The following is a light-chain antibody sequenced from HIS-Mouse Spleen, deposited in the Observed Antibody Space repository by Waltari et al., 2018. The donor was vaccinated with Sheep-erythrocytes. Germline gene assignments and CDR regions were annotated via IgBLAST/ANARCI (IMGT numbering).Light chain of an antibody. Sequence: SYELTQPPSVSVSPGPTASITCPGDTLRDKYACWYQQKPGQSPVLVSYQDSKRPSGIPERFSGSNSGNTATLTISGTQAMDEADYYCQAWDSSSWVFGGGTKLTVL. CDR2: QDS. V-gene: IGLV3-1*01. CDR3: QAWDSSSWV. J-gene: IGLJ3*02. CDR1: TLRDKY.